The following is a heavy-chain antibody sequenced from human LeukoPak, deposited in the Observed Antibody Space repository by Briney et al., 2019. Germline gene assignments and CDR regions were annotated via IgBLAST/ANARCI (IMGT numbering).Heavy chain of an antibody. V-gene: IGHV3-23*01. J-gene: IGHJ4*02. Sequence: TSETLSLTCTVSGGSISSSSYYWGWVRQAPGKGLEWVSAISGSGASTFYADSVKGRFTISRDKSNNTLYLQMNSLRAEDTAVYYCAKDYAYYYGSGIGGFDYWGQGTLVTVSS. D-gene: IGHD3-10*01. CDR2: ISGSGAST. CDR1: GGSISSSSYY. CDR3: AKDYAYYYGSGIGGFDY.